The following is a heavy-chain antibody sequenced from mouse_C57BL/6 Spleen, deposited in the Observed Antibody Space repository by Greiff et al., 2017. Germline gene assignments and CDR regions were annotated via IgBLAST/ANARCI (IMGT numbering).Heavy chain of an antibody. CDR1: GFTFSDYY. CDR2: INYDGSST. Sequence: EVKLVESEGGLVQPGSSMKLSCTASGFTFSDYYMAWVRQVPDKGLEWVANINYDGSSTSYLHSLKRRFIFSRDNATNILDLHKSSLKSEDTATDYCARERGYYGLNYCDYWGQGTTLTVSS. V-gene: IGHV5-16*01. J-gene: IGHJ2*01. CDR3: ARERGYYGLNYCDY. D-gene: IGHD1-2*01.